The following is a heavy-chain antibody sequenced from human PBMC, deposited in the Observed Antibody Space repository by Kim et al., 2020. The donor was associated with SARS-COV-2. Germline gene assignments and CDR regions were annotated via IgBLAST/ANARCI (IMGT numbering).Heavy chain of an antibody. D-gene: IGHD6-13*01. CDR1: GFTFSSYA. V-gene: IGHV3-23*01. CDR3: ATSSSPIAAAARFDY. CDR2: ISGSGGST. J-gene: IGHJ4*02. Sequence: GGSLRLSCAASGFTFSSYAMSWVRQAPGKGLEWVSAISGSGGSTYYADSVKGRFTISRDNSKNTLYLQMNSLRAEDTAVYYCATSSSPIAAAARFDYWGQGTLVTVSS.